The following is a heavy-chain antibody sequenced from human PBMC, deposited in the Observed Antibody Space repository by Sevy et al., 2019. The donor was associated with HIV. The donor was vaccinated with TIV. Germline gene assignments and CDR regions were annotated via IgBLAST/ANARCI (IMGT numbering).Heavy chain of an antibody. D-gene: IGHD3-16*01. V-gene: IGHV3-7*01. J-gene: IGHJ4*02. CDR1: GFSFSTYW. Sequence: GGSLRLSCAASGFSFSTYWMTWVRQAPGKGLEWVATMNQDGTERDDVDSVKRRFDISRDNTKTSLFLQMNSLSAEDTGVYYCVREGLGGFSYSLDCWGQGTLVTVSS. CDR3: VREGLGGFSYSLDC. CDR2: MNQDGTER.